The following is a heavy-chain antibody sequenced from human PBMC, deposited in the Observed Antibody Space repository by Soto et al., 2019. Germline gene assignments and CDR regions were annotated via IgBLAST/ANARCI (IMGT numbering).Heavy chain of an antibody. CDR3: AREGSFSSGYYYKGGYYYGMDV. J-gene: IGHJ6*02. CDR2: INHSGST. V-gene: IGHV4-34*01. D-gene: IGHD3-22*01. Sequence: SETLSLTCAVYGGSFSGYYWSWIRQPPGKGLEWIGEINHSGSTNYNPSLKSRVTISVDTSKNQFSLKLSSVTAADTAVYYCAREGSFSSGYYYKGGYYYGMDVWGQGTTVT. CDR1: GGSFSGYY.